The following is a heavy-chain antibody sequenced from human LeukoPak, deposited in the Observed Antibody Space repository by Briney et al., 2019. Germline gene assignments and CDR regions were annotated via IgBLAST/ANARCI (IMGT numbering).Heavy chain of an antibody. D-gene: IGHD1-26*01. V-gene: IGHV3-7*04. CDR3: AREVGATIYFDY. CDR1: GFTFSYYW. J-gene: IGHJ4*02. CDR2: IKQDGSEK. Sequence: GGSLRLSCAASGFTFSYYWMSWVRQAPGKGLEWVANIKQDGSEKYYVDSVKGRFTISRDNAKNSLYLQMNSLRAEDTAVYHCAREVGATIYFDYWGQGILVTVSS.